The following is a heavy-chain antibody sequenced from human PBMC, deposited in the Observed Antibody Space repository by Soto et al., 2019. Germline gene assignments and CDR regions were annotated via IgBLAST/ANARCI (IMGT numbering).Heavy chain of an antibody. CDR3: ARVPGP. CDR1: GDSVSSNKW. D-gene: IGHD7-27*01. J-gene: IGHJ5*02. CDR2: MLHSGTT. V-gene: IGHV4-4*02. Sequence: PSETLSLTCAVPGDSVSSNKWWGWVRQSPGKGLEWIADMLHSGTTSYSPSLESRVTLSIDKSKNQFSLKLSSVTAADTAVYYCARVPGPWRQGTLVTVSS.